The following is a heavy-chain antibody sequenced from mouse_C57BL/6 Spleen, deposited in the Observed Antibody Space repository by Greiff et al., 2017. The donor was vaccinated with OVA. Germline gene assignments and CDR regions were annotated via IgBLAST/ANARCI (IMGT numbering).Heavy chain of an antibody. Sequence: VHVKQSGPELVKPGASVKISCKASGYTFTDYYMNWVKQSHGKSLEWIGDINPNNGGTSYNQKFKGKATLTVDKSSSTAYMELRSLTSEDSAVYYCASWDYFDYWGQGTTLTVSS. CDR2: INPNNGGT. J-gene: IGHJ2*01. CDR3: ASWDYFDY. V-gene: IGHV1-26*01. CDR1: GYTFTDYY. D-gene: IGHD4-1*01.